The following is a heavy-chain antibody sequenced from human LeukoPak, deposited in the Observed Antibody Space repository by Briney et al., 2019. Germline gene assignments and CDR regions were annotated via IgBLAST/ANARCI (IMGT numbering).Heavy chain of an antibody. Sequence: PSETLSLTCIVSGDSISNSGWSWGWIRQPPGKGLEGIGTMPYDENLAANEIPSTHPSLERRVSISADTSKTQLSLKVKSVTAADTGSYLCARLTLTGVGGRGWFDAWGQGTLVIVS. CDR2: MPYDENLAANEIP. J-gene: IGHJ5*02. D-gene: IGHD3-3*01. CDR3: ARLTLTGVGGRGWFDA. V-gene: IGHV4-39*01. CDR1: GDSISNSGWS.